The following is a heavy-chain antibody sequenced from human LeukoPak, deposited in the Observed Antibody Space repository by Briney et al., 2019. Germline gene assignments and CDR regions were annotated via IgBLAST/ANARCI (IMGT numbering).Heavy chain of an antibody. CDR1: GGTFSSYA. CDR3: ARDFSSWYERPHTGFDY. D-gene: IGHD6-13*01. CDR2: IIPIFGTA. Sequence: GASVKVSCKASGGTFSSYAISWVRQAPGQGLEWMGGIIPIFGTANYARKFQGRVTITTDESTSTAYMELSSLRSEDTAVYYCARDFSSWYERPHTGFDYWGQGTLVTVSS. J-gene: IGHJ4*02. V-gene: IGHV1-69*05.